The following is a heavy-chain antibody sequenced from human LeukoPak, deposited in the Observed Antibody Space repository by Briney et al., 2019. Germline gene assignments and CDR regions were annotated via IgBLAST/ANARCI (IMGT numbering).Heavy chain of an antibody. D-gene: IGHD3-10*01. V-gene: IGHV3-15*01. CDR2: IKSKTDGGKT. CDR3: TTDFSGSYPMLGY. CDR1: GFTFSNAW. Sequence: GGSLRLSCAASGFTFSNAWMSWVRQAPGKGLEWVGRIKSKTDGGKTDYAAPVKGRFTISRDDSKNTLYLQMNSLKTEDTAVYYCTTDFSGSYPMLGYWGQGTLVTVSS. J-gene: IGHJ4*02.